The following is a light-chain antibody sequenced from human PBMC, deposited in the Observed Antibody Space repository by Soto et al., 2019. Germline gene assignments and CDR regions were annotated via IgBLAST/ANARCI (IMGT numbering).Light chain of an antibody. CDR3: QQYGNSPQT. CDR2: GAS. Sequence: EIVLTQSPGTLSLSPGERATLSCRASQSVSSNYLAWYQQKPGQAPRLLIYGASSRATGIPDRFSGSGSGTDFTLTISRLEPEDFAVYYCQQYGNSPQTFGRGTKVDIK. V-gene: IGKV3-20*01. J-gene: IGKJ1*01. CDR1: QSVSSNY.